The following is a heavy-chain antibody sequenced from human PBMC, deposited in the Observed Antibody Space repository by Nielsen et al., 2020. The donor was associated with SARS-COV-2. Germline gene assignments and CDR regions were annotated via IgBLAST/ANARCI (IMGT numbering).Heavy chain of an antibody. J-gene: IGHJ4*02. CDR2: ISWNSGSI. CDR1: GFTFDDYA. Sequence: GGSLRLSCAASGFTFDDYAMHWVRQAPGKGLEWVSGISWNSGSIGYADSVKGRFTISRDNAKNSLYLQMNSLRAEDTALYYCAKDPAKYSSGWFRRWGQGTLVTVSS. D-gene: IGHD6-19*01. V-gene: IGHV3-9*01. CDR3: AKDPAKYSSGWFRR.